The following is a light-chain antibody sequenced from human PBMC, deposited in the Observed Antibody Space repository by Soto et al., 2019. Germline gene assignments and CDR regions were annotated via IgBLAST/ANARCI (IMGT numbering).Light chain of an antibody. V-gene: IGLV2-11*01. CDR1: SSDVGGYNY. J-gene: IGLJ3*02. Sequence: QSALTQPRSVSVSPGQSVTISCTGTSSDVGGYNYVSWYQQHPGKAPKVMIYDVDKRPSGVPDRFSGSKSGNTASLTISGLQAEDEADYYCCSYAGRNIWVFGGGTQLTVL. CDR2: DVD. CDR3: CSYAGRNIWV.